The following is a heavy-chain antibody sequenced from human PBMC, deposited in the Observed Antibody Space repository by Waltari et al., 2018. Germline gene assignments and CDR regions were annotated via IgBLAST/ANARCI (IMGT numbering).Heavy chain of an antibody. CDR3: ARTYGSGSYYNSDDY. Sequence: QVQLQESGPGLVKPSQTLSLTCTVSGGSISSGSYYWSWIQQPAGKGLEWIGYIYTSGSTNYNPSLKSRVTISVDTSKNQFSLKLSSVTAADTAVYYCARTYGSGSYYNSDDYWGQGTLVTVSS. D-gene: IGHD3-10*01. J-gene: IGHJ4*02. CDR1: GGSISSGSYY. V-gene: IGHV4-61*09. CDR2: IYTSGST.